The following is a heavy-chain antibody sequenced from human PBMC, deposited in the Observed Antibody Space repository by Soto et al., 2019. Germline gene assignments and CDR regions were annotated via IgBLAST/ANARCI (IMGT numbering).Heavy chain of an antibody. CDR1: GDSINSRNW. CDR2: ISRSGTT. D-gene: IGHD2-21*02. CDR3: TKRGDCPGDCNLNYFDS. J-gene: IGHJ4*02. V-gene: IGHV4-4*02. Sequence: QVQLQESGPGLVKPSETLSLSCAVSGDSINSRNWWTWVRQPPGKGLEWIGEISRSGTTNYNPSLKRRATVSADTSKNQFFRQLTSMTAADTAIYYCTKRGDCPGDCNLNYFDSWGQGIQVTVSS.